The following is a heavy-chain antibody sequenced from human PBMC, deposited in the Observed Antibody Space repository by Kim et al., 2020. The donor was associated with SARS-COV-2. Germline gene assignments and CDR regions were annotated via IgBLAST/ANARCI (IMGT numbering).Heavy chain of an antibody. Sequence: GGSLRLSCAASGFTFSDYYMSWIRQAPGKGLEWVSYISSSSSYTNYAYSVKGRFTISRDNAKNSLYLQMNSLRAEDTAVYYCATHCSSTSCYLGSYEYFQPWGHGTLVTVSS. V-gene: IGHV3-11*06. J-gene: IGHJ1*01. CDR1: GFTFSDYY. CDR3: ATHCSSTSCYLGSYEYFQP. D-gene: IGHD2-2*01. CDR2: ISSSSSYT.